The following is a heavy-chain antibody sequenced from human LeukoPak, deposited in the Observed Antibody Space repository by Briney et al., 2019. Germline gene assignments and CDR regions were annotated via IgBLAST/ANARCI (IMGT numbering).Heavy chain of an antibody. V-gene: IGHV3-23*01. CDR1: GFTFSSYA. CDR2: ISGSGGST. J-gene: IGHJ4*02. D-gene: IGHD6-19*01. CDR3: AKAMYSSGWYYFDY. Sequence: GGSLRLSCAASGFTFSSYAMSWVRQAPGKGLEWVSAISGSGGSTYYADSVKGGFTISRDNSKNTLYLQMNSLKAEDTAVYYCAKAMYSSGWYYFDYWGQGILVTVSS.